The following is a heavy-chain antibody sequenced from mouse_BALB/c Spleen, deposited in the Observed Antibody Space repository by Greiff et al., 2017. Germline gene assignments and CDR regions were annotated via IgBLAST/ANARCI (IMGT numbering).Heavy chain of an antibody. V-gene: IGHV1S81*02. Sequence: QVQLQQPGAELVKPGASVKLSCKASGYTFTSYWMHWVKQRPGQGLEWIGEINPSNGRTNYNEKFKSKATLTVDTSSSTAYMQFNSLTSEDSAVYYCARNYGYGWYFDVWGAGTTVTVSS. J-gene: IGHJ1*01. CDR3: ARNYGYGWYFDV. CDR2: INPSNGRT. D-gene: IGHD2-2*01. CDR1: GYTFTSYW.